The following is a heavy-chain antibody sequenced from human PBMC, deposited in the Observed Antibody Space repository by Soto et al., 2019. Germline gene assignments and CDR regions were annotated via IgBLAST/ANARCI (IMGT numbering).Heavy chain of an antibody. CDR3: ARRHLAVAVSPWFDP. Sequence: QVTLKESGPVLVKPTETLTLRCTVSGLSITDSEMGVSWIRQPPGKALEWLAHIDSSGEKSYRTFLKSRLTISTDTSKSQIVLSMTNMDPADTATYYCARRHLAVAVSPWFDPWGQGILVTVSS. CDR1: GLSITDSEMG. J-gene: IGHJ5*02. D-gene: IGHD3-16*01. CDR2: IDSSGEK. V-gene: IGHV2-26*01.